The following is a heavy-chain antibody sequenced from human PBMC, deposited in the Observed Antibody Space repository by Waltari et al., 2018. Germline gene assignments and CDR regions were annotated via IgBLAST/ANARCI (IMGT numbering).Heavy chain of an antibody. Sequence: EVQLVQSGAEVKKPGATVKISCKASGYIFSDYFIHWVKQAPGKGLEWMGRVDPEEGETTYADTFQGRVSITADTSADTAYMELKSLRSDDTAVYYCATLREDRGSDYGEPMDPWGQGTLVTVSS. CDR2: VDPEEGET. D-gene: IGHD1-26*01. CDR3: ATLREDRGSDYGEPMDP. J-gene: IGHJ5*02. CDR1: GYIFSDYF. V-gene: IGHV1-69-2*01.